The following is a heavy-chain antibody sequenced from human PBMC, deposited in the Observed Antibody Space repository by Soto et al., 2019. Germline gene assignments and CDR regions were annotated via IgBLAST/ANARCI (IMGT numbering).Heavy chain of an antibody. D-gene: IGHD6-6*01. V-gene: IGHV4-4*07. Sequence: SETLSLTCTVSGGSISSYYWSWIRQPAGKGLEWIGRIYTSGSTNYNPSLKSRVTMSLDTSKNQFSLKLSSVTAADTAVYYCARRALTGQLDHFDYWGQGTLVTVSS. CDR1: GGSISSYY. J-gene: IGHJ4*02. CDR2: IYTSGST. CDR3: ARRALTGQLDHFDY.